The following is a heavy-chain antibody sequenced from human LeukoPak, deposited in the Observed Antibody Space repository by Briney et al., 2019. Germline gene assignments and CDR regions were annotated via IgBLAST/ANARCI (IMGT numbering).Heavy chain of an antibody. CDR2: IGSSDGDI. J-gene: IGHJ4*02. CDR1: GFTLSTYS. V-gene: IGHV3-21*04. CDR3: ARDRVDSSGYYYCDY. D-gene: IGHD3-22*01. Sequence: PGGSLRLSSAASGFTLSTYSLNWVRQAPGQGLEWVSSIGSSDGDIHYADSVKGRFTISRDNSKNTLYLQMNSLRAEDTAVYYCARDRVDSSGYYYCDYWGQGTLVTVSS.